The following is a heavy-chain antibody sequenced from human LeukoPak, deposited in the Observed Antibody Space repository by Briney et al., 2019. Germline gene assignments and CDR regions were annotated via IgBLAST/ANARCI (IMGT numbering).Heavy chain of an antibody. CDR1: GFTLSSYW. CDR2: IKQDGSEK. D-gene: IGHD4-11*01. J-gene: IGHJ4*02. V-gene: IGHV3-7*01. Sequence: PGGSLRLSCEASGFTLSSYWMSWVRQAPGKGLEWVANIKQDGSEKYYVDYVKGRFTISRDNGKNSLYLQMNSLRAEDTAVYYCARVRGSNYVLDYWGQGTLVTVSS. CDR3: ARVRGSNYVLDY.